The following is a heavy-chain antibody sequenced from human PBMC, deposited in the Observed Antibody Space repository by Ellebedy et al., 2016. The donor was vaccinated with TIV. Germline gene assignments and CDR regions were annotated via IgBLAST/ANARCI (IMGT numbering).Heavy chain of an antibody. D-gene: IGHD2-15*01. V-gene: IGHV4-34*01. Sequence: MPSETLSLTCAAYGGSFSGHYWSWIRQPPGKGPEWIGEINDSGTTTYNPSLVSRVTISLDMPKNQFSLKLTSVTAADTAVYYCARHVPATATSFDYWGQGTLVTVSS. J-gene: IGHJ4*02. CDR2: INDSGTT. CDR1: GGSFSGHY. CDR3: ARHVPATATSFDY.